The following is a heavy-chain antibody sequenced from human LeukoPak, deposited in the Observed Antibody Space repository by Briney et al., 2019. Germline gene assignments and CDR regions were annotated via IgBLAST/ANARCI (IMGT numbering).Heavy chain of an antibody. CDR2: IYTSGST. J-gene: IGHJ5*02. V-gene: IGHV4-61*02. D-gene: IGHD3-10*01. CDR3: ASGASAYGSGSYGNWFDP. CDR1: GGSISSGSYY. Sequence: SQTLSLTCTVSGGSISSGSYYYWNWIRQPAGKGLEWIGRIYTSGSTNYNPSLKSRVTISVDTSKNQFSLKLSSVTAADTAVYYCASGASAYGSGSYGNWFDPWGQGTLVTVSS.